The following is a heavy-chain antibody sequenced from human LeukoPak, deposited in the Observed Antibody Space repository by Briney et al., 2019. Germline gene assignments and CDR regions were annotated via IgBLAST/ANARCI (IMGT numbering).Heavy chain of an antibody. CDR1: GFTFSSYA. D-gene: IGHD5-24*01. J-gene: IGHJ3*02. Sequence: RGSLRLSCAASGFTFSSYAMSWVRQAPGKGLEWVANIKQDGSEKYYVDSVKGRFTISRDNAKNSLYLQMNSLRAEDTAVYYCARMADHHDAFDIWGQGTMVTVSS. V-gene: IGHV3-7*01. CDR2: IKQDGSEK. CDR3: ARMADHHDAFDI.